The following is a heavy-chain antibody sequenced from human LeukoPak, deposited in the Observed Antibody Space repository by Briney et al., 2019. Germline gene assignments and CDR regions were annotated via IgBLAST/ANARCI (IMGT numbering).Heavy chain of an antibody. CDR1: GYTFTSYY. Sequence: ASVKVSFKAPGYTFTSYYIHWVRQAPGQGLQWVGWINPDSGATIYAQKFRGRVTMTRDTTISTAYMELSRLRSDDTAVYYCARDLPGGATDYWGQGTLVTVSS. J-gene: IGHJ4*02. CDR2: INPDSGAT. D-gene: IGHD1-26*01. CDR3: ARDLPGGATDY. V-gene: IGHV1-2*02.